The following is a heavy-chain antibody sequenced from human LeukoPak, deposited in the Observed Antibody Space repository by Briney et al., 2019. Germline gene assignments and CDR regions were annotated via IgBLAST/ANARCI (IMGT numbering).Heavy chain of an antibody. J-gene: IGHJ6*03. CDR3: AGHGPPRAGWGRKYYYVDV. D-gene: IGHD3-16*01. CDR1: GGAFTTFY. Sequence: SQSLSLTRAVYGGAFTTFYWSWIRQPPGKGLGWIGEINHSGRTNYNPSLKIRVTISVDRSKDQFSLKLSSVTAADTGVYCCAGHGPPRAGWGRKYYYVDVWGKGTTVTISS. CDR2: INHSGRT. V-gene: IGHV4-34*01.